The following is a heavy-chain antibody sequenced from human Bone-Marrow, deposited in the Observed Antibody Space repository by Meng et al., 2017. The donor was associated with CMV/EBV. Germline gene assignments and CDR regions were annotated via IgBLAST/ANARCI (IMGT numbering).Heavy chain of an antibody. Sequence: GSLRLSCTVSGGSISSSSYYWGWIRQPPGKGLEWIGSIYYSGSTYYNPSLKSRVTISVDTSKNQFSLKLSSVTAADTAVYYCARIGVVVPAAIAWFDPWGQGTLVTVSS. D-gene: IGHD2-2*02. V-gene: IGHV4-39*07. CDR2: IYYSGST. J-gene: IGHJ5*02. CDR3: ARIGVVVPAAIAWFDP. CDR1: GGSISSSSYY.